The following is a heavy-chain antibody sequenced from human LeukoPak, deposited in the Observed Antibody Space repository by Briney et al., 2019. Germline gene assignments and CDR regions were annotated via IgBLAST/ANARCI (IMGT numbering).Heavy chain of an antibody. CDR3: ASDGLAVSGAKSFDY. CDR1: GFTFKNYW. D-gene: IGHD6-19*01. J-gene: IGHJ4*02. V-gene: IGHV3-74*01. CDR2: LNADGSTT. Sequence: PGGSLRLSCAASGFTFKNYWMHWVRQAPGKGLVWVSGLNADGSTTPYADSVKGRFTISRDNAKNTLYLQMDSLRAEDTAVYYCASDGLAVSGAKSFDYWGQGTLVTVSS.